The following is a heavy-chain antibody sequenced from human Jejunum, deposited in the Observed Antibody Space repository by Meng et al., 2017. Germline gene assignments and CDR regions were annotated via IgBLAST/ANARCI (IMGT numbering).Heavy chain of an antibody. CDR1: GGYISDSNW. CDR3: ARDLLGPAIAASGYFDP. CDR2: IYHTGST. J-gene: IGHJ5*02. V-gene: IGHV4-4*02. D-gene: IGHD5-12*01. Sequence: QVQRRAARPVLGQPSRTLSLTCAVSGGYISDSNWWSWVRQPPGEGLEWIGEIYHTGSTNYNPSLKSRVTMSLDKSKNQFFLDLTSVTAADTAVYYCARDLLGPAIAASGYFDPWGQGTLVTVSS.